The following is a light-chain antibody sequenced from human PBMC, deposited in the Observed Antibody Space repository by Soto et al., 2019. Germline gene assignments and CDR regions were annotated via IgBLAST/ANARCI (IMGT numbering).Light chain of an antibody. J-gene: IGKJ5*01. V-gene: IGKV3-15*01. CDR2: GTS. CDR1: QSVASN. CDR3: QQYVISVT. Sequence: EIVMTQSPASLSVSPGESVTLSCRASQSVASNLAWYQQKPGQPPRLLIFGTSTRATGVPARFSGSGSGTDFTLTISRLEPQDSAMYCCQQYVISVTFGQGTRLEIK.